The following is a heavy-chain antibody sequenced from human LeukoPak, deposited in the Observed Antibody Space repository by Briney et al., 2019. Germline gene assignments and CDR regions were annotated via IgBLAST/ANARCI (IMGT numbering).Heavy chain of an antibody. J-gene: IGHJ6*03. D-gene: IGHD1/OR15-1a*01. Sequence: GGSLRLSCAASGFTFSSYWMHWARQAPGKGLVWVSRIRTDGTITTYADSVEGRFSISRDNAKNTLYLQVNSLRVEDTAVYYCAREGTGSYMDVWGKGTTVTVSS. CDR1: GFTFSSYW. CDR2: IRTDGTIT. CDR3: AREGTGSYMDV. V-gene: IGHV3-74*01.